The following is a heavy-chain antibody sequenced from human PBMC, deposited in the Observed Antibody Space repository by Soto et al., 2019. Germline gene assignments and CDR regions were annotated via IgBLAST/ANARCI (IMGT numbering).Heavy chain of an antibody. D-gene: IGHD3-10*01. CDR2: INHSGST. V-gene: IGHV4-34*01. CDR3: ARGAYYYGSGSYGLYYGMDV. Sequence: PSETLSLTCAVYGGSFSGYYWTWIRQPPGTGLEWIGEINHSGSTNYNPSLKSRVTISVDTSKNQFSLKLSSVTAADTAVYYCARGAYYYGSGSYGLYYGMDVWGQGTTVTVSS. CDR1: GGSFSGYY. J-gene: IGHJ6*02.